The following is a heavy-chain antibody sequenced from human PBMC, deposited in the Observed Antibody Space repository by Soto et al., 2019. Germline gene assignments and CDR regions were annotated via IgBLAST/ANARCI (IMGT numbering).Heavy chain of an antibody. CDR2: IRSKANSYAT. CDR3: TRHVSANGFDY. V-gene: IGHV3-73*01. J-gene: IGHJ4*02. CDR1: GITFSGSA. D-gene: IGHD6-25*01. Sequence: EVQLEESGGGLVQPGGSLKLSCAASGITFSGSAMHWVRQASGKGLEWVGRIRSKANSYATAYAASVTGRFTISRDDSKNTAYLQMNSLKTEDTAVYYCTRHVSANGFDYWGQGTLVTVSS.